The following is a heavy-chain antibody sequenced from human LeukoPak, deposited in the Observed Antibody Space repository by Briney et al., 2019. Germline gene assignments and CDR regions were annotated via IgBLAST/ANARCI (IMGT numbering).Heavy chain of an antibody. D-gene: IGHD5-24*01. V-gene: IGHV3-7*01. J-gene: IGHJ4*02. Sequence: GGSPRLSCAASGFTFSSYWMSWVRQAPGKGLEWVANIKQDGSEKYYVDSVKGRFTISRDNAKNSLYLQMNSLRAEDTAVYYCARDDERWLQLFDYWGQGTLVTVSS. CDR2: IKQDGSEK. CDR3: ARDDERWLQLFDY. CDR1: GFTFSSYW.